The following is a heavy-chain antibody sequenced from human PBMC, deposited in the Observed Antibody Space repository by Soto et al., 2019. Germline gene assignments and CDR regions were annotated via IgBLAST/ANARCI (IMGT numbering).Heavy chain of an antibody. D-gene: IGHD2-2*01. CDR1: GGSINSRDYY. CDR2: IYYSGST. V-gene: IGHV4-39*01. J-gene: IGHJ3*01. Sequence: PSETLSLTCTVSGGSINSRDYYWGWIRQPPGKGLEWIGNIYYSGSTYYNPSLKSRVTVSVDTSKNQFSLRLSSVTAADTAVYYCPLGYCSSTACYEPFHCWGQGTMVTVSS. CDR3: PLGYCSSTACYEPFHC.